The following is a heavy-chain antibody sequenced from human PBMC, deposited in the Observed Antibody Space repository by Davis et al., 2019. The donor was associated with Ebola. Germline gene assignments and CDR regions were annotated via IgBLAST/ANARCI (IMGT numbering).Heavy chain of an antibody. Sequence: ASVKVSCKASGYTFTSYGISWVRQAPGQGLEWMGWISAYNGNTNYAQKLQGRVTMTTGTSTSTAYMKLRSLRSDDTAVYYCARDQWGGSYFYWGQGTLVTVSS. J-gene: IGHJ4*02. CDR2: ISAYNGNT. D-gene: IGHD1-26*01. CDR3: ARDQWGGSYFY. CDR1: GYTFTSYG. V-gene: IGHV1-18*01.